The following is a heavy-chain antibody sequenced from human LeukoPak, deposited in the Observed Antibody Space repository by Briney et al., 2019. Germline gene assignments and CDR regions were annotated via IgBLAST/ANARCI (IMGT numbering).Heavy chain of an antibody. CDR1: GDSINSIRYY. V-gene: IGHV4-31*03. CDR2: IYYSGST. Sequence: SQALSLTCTVYGDSINSIRYYWRWIRQHPGRSLEWNGFIYYSGSTYATPSLKSRVLISIDTSQNQFYIQLTSVTAADTAVYYCARTVGFTAFGGFDSWGQGSLVTVSS. CDR3: ARTVGFTAFGGFDS. J-gene: IGHJ4*02. D-gene: IGHD3-10*01.